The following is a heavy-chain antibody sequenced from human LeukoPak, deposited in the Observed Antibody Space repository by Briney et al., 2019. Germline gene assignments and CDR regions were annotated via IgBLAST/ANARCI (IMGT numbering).Heavy chain of an antibody. CDR1: GYTFTGYY. V-gene: IGHV1-2*06. Sequence: ASVKVSCKASGYTFTGYYMHWVRQAPGQGLEWMGRINPNSGGTNYAQKFQGRVTMTRDTSISTAYMELSRLRSDGTAVYYCARSVLLLYRYYYYYGMDVWGQGTTVTVSS. D-gene: IGHD2-2*02. CDR2: INPNSGGT. J-gene: IGHJ6*02. CDR3: ARSVLLLYRYYYYYGMDV.